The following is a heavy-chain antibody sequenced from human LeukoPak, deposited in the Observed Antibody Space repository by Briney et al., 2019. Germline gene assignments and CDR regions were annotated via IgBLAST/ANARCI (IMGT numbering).Heavy chain of an antibody. V-gene: IGHV3-66*01. J-gene: IGHJ6*03. CDR3: ARGRRAAPLRPNSYYMDV. CDR1: GFTVSSNY. D-gene: IGHD6-13*01. Sequence: GGSLRLSCAASGFTVSSNYMNWVRQAPGKGLEWVSVIYSGGSTYYADSVKGRFTISRDNSKNTLYLQMNSLRAEDTAVYYCARGRRAAPLRPNSYYMDVWGKGTTVTVSS. CDR2: IYSGGST.